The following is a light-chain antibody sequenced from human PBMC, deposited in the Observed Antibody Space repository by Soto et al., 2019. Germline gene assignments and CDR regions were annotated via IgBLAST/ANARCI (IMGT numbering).Light chain of an antibody. V-gene: IGLV1-44*01. J-gene: IGLJ2*01. CDR2: NTS. CDR1: SSDIGRNA. Sequence: QSVLTQPPSASGTPGQRAPISCSGSSSDIGRNAVNSYQHLPGMAPKVLIYNTSQRPSGVPDRFSGSKSGTSASLAISGLRSEDEADYYCAAWDDSLSAVVFGGGTKLTVL. CDR3: AAWDDSLSAVV.